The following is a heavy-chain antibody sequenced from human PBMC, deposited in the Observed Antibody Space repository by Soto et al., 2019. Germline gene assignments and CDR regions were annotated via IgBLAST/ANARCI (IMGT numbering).Heavy chain of an antibody. CDR3: ATESWYNCRF. D-gene: IGHD1-20*01. CDR1: GLTFSSYW. J-gene: IGHJ4*02. V-gene: IGHV3-7*01. Sequence: EVQLVESGGGLVQPGGSLRLSCAASGLTFSSYWMSWVRQAPGKGLEWVANIKPDGIERYYMDSVKGRFTISRDNAKSSLYLQMNSLRCEDSAVYSCATESWYNCRFWGQGTLVTVSS. CDR2: IKPDGIER.